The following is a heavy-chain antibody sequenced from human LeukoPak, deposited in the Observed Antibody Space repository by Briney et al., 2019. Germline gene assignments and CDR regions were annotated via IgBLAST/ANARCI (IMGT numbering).Heavy chain of an antibody. CDR2: ISGSSGST. V-gene: IGHV3-23*01. CDR3: AKQNDDEWELGDFDY. Sequence: GRSLRLSCAASGFTFSSYAMNWVRQAPGKGLEWVSGISGSSGSTYYAASVMGRFPISRDNSKNTLYLQMNSLRAEDTAVYYCAKQNDDEWELGDFDYWGQGTLVTVSS. CDR1: GFTFSSYA. J-gene: IGHJ4*02. D-gene: IGHD1-26*01.